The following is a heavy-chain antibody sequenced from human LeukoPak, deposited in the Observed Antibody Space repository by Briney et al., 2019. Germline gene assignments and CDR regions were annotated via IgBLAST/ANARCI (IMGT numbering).Heavy chain of an antibody. CDR2: ISSSGTTI. V-gene: IGHV3-48*03. D-gene: IGHD3-3*01. J-gene: IGHJ5*02. CDR1: GFTFSSYE. Sequence: GGSLRLSCAASGFTFSSYEMNWVRQAPGKGLEWVSYISSSGTTIHYAGSVKGRFTISRENAKNSLYLQMNSLRAEDTAVYYCARERANYDFWSGYDGGFDPWGQGTLVTVSS. CDR3: ARERANYDFWSGYDGGFDP.